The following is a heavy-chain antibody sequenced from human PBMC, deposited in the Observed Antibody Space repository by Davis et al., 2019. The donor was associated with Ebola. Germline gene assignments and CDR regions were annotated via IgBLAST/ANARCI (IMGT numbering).Heavy chain of an antibody. V-gene: IGHV1-8*02. D-gene: IGHD2-21*01. CDR3: ARGGVAYSDLDY. J-gene: IGHJ4*02. CDR2: MNPNSGNT. Sequence: ASVKVSCKASGGTFSSYTISWVRQAPGQGLEWMGWMNPNSGNTGYAQKFQGRVTMTRENSMSTAYMELSSLRSEDTAVYFCARGGVAYSDLDYWGQGTLVAVSS. CDR1: GGTFSSYT.